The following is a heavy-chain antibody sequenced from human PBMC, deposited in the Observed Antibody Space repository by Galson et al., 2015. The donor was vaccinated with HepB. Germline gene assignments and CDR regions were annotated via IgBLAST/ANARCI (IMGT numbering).Heavy chain of an antibody. V-gene: IGHV3-23*01. CDR3: ATEEWRP. Sequence: SLRLSCAASGFHFSASAMSWVRQTPGKGLEWVSAITGSGGNTYYADSVKGRFAISRDNSENTLYLQMNSLRAEDTAVYYSATEEWRPWGQGTLVTVSS. D-gene: IGHD2-8*01. CDR2: ITGSGGNT. J-gene: IGHJ4*02. CDR1: GFHFSASA.